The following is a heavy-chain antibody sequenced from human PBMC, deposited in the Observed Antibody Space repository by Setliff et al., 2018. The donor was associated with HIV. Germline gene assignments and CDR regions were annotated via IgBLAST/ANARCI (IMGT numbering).Heavy chain of an antibody. D-gene: IGHD3-10*01. CDR2: IYYSGVT. CDR1: GGSISSYY. CDR3: ARDTSGGY. V-gene: IGHV4-59*01. J-gene: IGHJ4*02. Sequence: SETLSLTCTASGGSISSYYWNWIRQPPGKGLEWIGYIYYSGVTNYNPSLKSRVTISLDTSKNQFSLKLTSVTAADTAVYYCARDTSGGYWGQGTLVTVSS.